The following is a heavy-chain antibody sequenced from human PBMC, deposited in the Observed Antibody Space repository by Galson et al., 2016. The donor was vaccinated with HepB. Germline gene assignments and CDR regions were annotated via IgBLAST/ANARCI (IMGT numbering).Heavy chain of an antibody. J-gene: IGHJ4*02. V-gene: IGHV3-7*01. CDR1: GFIFDNYW. D-gene: IGHD3-10*01. CDR2: IQQGGGEK. CDR3: ATYYYGLGSAY. Sequence: SLRLSCAGSGFIFDNYWMTWVRQAPGKGLEWVAKIQQGGGEKYYLDSVNGRFAVSRDNTKNSVSLQMNSLRDEHLAVYYCATYYYGLGSAYWGQGTLVTVSS.